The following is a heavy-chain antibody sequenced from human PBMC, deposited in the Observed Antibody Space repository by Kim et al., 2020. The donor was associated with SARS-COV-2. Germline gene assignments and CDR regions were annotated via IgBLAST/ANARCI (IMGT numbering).Heavy chain of an antibody. J-gene: IGHJ4*02. Sequence: APVKVSCKASGYTFTSYAMHWVRQAPGQRLEWMGWINAGNGNTKYSQKFQGRVTITRDTSASTAYMELSSLRSEDTAVYYCARDGGTDYYDNSFDYWGQGTLVTVSS. CDR3: ARDGGTDYYDNSFDY. D-gene: IGHD3-22*01. V-gene: IGHV1-3*01. CDR1: GYTFTSYA. CDR2: INAGNGNT.